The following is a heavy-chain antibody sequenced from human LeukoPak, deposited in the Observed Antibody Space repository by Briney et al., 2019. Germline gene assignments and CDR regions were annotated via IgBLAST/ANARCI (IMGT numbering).Heavy chain of an antibody. CDR2: IYYSGST. J-gene: IGHJ6*02. D-gene: IGHD3-9*01. V-gene: IGHV4-59*01. CDR1: GGSISSYY. CDR3: AREVAQYYDILTGYRNYYYYYGMDV. Sequence: SETLSLTCTVSGGSISSYYWSWIRQPPGKGLEWIGYIYYSGSTNYNPSLKSRVTISVDTSKNQFSLKLSSVTAADTAVYYCAREVAQYYDILTGYRNYYYYYGMDVWGQGTTVTVS.